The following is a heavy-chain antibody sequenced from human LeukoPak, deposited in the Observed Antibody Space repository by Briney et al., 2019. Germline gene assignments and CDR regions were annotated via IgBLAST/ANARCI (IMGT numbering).Heavy chain of an antibody. CDR1: GFTVSSNY. V-gene: IGHV3-66*02. CDR2: IYSGGST. J-gene: IGHJ3*02. D-gene: IGHD3-3*01. CDR3: ACYLRFLGHDAFDI. Sequence: PGGSLRLSCAASGFTVSSNYMSWVRQAPGKGLKWVSVIYSGGSTYYADSVKGRFTISRDNSKNTLYLQMNSLRAEDTAVYYCACYLRFLGHDAFDIWGQGTMVTVS.